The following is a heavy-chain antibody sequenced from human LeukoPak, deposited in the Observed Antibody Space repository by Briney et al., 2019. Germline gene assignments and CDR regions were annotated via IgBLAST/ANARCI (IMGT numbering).Heavy chain of an antibody. J-gene: IGHJ4*02. CDR2: IYNSGST. CDR3: ARGGSYYYFDY. V-gene: IGHV4-4*09. D-gene: IGHD1-26*01. CDR1: GGSITSYY. Sequence: SETLSLTCTVSGGSITSYYWNWIRQPPGRGLEWIGYIYNSGSTYYNPSLKSRVTISIDTSKNQFSLKVNSVTAADTAVYYCARGGSYYYFDYWGQGSLVTVSS.